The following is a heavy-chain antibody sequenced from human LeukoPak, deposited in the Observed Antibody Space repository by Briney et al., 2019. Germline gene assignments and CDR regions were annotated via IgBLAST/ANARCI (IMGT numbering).Heavy chain of an antibody. D-gene: IGHD2-2*01. V-gene: IGHV3-30*03. Sequence: GGSLRLSCAASGFTFSSYGMHWVRQAPGKGLEWVALISYDGSNEYYADSVRGRFSISRDNSKFTLYMQMNSLRAEDTAVYYCARVRAGYCTSTSCYTGMDVWGQGTTVTVSS. CDR1: GFTFSSYG. CDR2: ISYDGSNE. J-gene: IGHJ6*02. CDR3: ARVRAGYCTSTSCYTGMDV.